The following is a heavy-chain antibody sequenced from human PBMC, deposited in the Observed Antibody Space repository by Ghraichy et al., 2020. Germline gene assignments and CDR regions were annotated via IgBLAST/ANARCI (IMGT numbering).Heavy chain of an antibody. CDR3: ARDGHNNEQDDYYYYGLDV. CDR2: ITWDGRKT. D-gene: IGHD1/OR15-1a*01. V-gene: IGHV3-30*03. J-gene: IGHJ6*02. Sequence: GGSLRLSCSASGFNFRNHPMHWVRQTPGQGLEWLALITWDGRKTYYADSVRGRFVISRLGWGDTLFLQMSYLITEDTAIYYCARDGHNNEQDDYYYYGLDVWGQGTTVTVSS. CDR1: GFNFRNHP.